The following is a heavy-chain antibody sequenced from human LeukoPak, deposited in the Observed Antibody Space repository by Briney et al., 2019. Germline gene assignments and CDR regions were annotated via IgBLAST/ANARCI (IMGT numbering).Heavy chain of an antibody. J-gene: IGHJ6*03. Sequence: GGSLRLSCAASEFTFTDYYMSWIHQAPGKGLEWLSYISISGTTIYYADSVKGRFTISRDYAKNSLYLQMNSLRAEDTAVYYCARVAPGDYDFWSGYYTGGDYYYMDVWGKGTTVTVSS. CDR1: EFTFTDYY. CDR2: ISISGTTI. V-gene: IGHV3-11*04. CDR3: ARVAPGDYDFWSGYYTGGDYYYMDV. D-gene: IGHD3-3*01.